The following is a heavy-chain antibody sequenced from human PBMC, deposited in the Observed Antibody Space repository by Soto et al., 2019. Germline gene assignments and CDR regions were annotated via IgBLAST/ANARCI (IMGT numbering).Heavy chain of an antibody. D-gene: IGHD2-8*01. Sequence: QVHLVESGGGVVRPGRSLRLSCAASGFQFTSFGMHWVRQAPGKRLEWVGLVSFDESEKYYAHAVRGRFFISRDNSKNTLFLKMNSLRAEDTAVYYCAKGQKLYAAGRGHFDYWGQGALVTVSS. V-gene: IGHV3-30*18. CDR1: GFQFTSFG. J-gene: IGHJ4*02. CDR3: AKGQKLYAAGRGHFDY. CDR2: VSFDESEK.